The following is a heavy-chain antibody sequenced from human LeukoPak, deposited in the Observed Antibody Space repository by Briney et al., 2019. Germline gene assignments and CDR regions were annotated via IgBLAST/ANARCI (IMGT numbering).Heavy chain of an antibody. Sequence: SQTLSLTCTVSGGSISSGSYYRSWIRQPAGKGLEWIGRISTSGSTNYNPSLKSRVTISVDTSKNQFSLKLSSVTAADTAVYYCARRCSSTNCFVWYFDSWGRGTLVTVSS. CDR3: ARRCSSTNCFVWYFDS. V-gene: IGHV4-61*02. D-gene: IGHD2-2*01. CDR2: ISTSGST. J-gene: IGHJ2*01. CDR1: GGSISSGSYY.